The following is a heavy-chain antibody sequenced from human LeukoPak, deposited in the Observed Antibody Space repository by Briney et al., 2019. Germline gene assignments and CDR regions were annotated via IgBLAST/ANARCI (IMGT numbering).Heavy chain of an antibody. CDR3: AREVLWFGEDY. J-gene: IGHJ4*02. V-gene: IGHV1-18*01. CDR2: ISAYNGNT. CDR1: GYTFTSYG. Sequence: ASVKVSCKASGYTFTSYGITWVRQAPGQGLEWMGWISAYNGNTNYAQKFQGRVTMTTDTSTNTAYMDLRSLRSDDTAVYYCAREVLWFGEDYWGQGTLVTVSS. D-gene: IGHD3-10*01.